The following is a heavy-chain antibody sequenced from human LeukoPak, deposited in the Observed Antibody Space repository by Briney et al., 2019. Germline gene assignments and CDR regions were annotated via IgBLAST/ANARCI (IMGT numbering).Heavy chain of an antibody. CDR2: IGSGAST. J-gene: IGHJ4*02. Sequence: GGSLRLSCAASGFTFSSYAMSWVRQAPGKGLEWVSAIGSGASTYYADSVKGRFIISRDNSKNTLYLQMNSLRAEDTAVYYCAREISGDTNFDYWGQGTLVTVSS. D-gene: IGHD3-10*01. CDR3: AREISGDTNFDY. CDR1: GFTFSSYA. V-gene: IGHV3-23*01.